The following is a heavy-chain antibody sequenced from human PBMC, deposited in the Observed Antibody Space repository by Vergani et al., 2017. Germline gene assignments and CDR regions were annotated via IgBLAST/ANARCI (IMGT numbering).Heavy chain of an antibody. CDR2: IRYDGSNT. Sequence: QVQLVESGGGVVQPGGSLRLSCGASGFTFSNYGMHWVRQAPGKGLEWVTFIRYDGSNTYYADSVKGRFTISRDNSKNTLYLQMNSLRAEDTAVYYCARDSIAAAQRGYYYYMDVWGKGTTVTVSS. V-gene: IGHV3-30*02. J-gene: IGHJ6*03. CDR1: GFTFSNYG. CDR3: ARDSIAAAQRGYYYYMDV. D-gene: IGHD6-13*01.